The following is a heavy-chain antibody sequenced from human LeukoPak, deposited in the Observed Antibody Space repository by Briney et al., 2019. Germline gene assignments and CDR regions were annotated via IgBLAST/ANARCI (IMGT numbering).Heavy chain of an antibody. J-gene: IGHJ5*02. CDR1: GFTFSSYA. CDR2: ISGSGGST. V-gene: IGHV3-23*01. D-gene: IGHD3-10*01. Sequence: GGSLRLSCAASGFTFSSYAMSWVRQAPGKGLEWVSAISGSGGSTYYADSVKGRFTISRDNSKNTLYLQMNSLRAEDTAVYYCAREMNCGSGSYYSSPGDPWGQGTLVTVSS. CDR3: AREMNCGSGSYYSSPGDP.